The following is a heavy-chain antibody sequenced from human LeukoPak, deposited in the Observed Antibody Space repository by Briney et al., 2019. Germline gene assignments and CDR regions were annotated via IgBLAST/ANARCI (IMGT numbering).Heavy chain of an antibody. CDR1: EFIFSSYN. V-gene: IGHV3-48*01. Sequence: TGGSLRLSCAASEFIFSSYNMNWVRQAPGKGLQWISYISSSSDSIYYADSVKGRFTISRDNAENSLYLQMNSLRAEDTAVYYCARPFAPRRVNGDYDKWGQGTLVTVSS. J-gene: IGHJ4*02. D-gene: IGHD4-17*01. CDR2: ISSSSDSI. CDR3: ARPFAPRRVNGDYDK.